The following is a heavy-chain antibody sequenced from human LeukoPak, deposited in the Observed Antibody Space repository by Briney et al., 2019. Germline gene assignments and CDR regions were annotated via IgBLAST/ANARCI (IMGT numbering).Heavy chain of an antibody. CDR2: INPNSGGT. CDR1: GYTFIGYY. V-gene: IGHV1-2*02. Sequence: ASVKVSCKASGYTFIGYYMHWVRQAPGQGLEALGWINPNSGGTNFAQKFRGRVTMTRDTSSSTVYMELSNLKSDDTAVYYCARMGGQPVLGYFRHWGQGTLVTVSS. J-gene: IGHJ1*01. CDR3: ARMGGQPVLGYFRH. D-gene: IGHD6-6*01.